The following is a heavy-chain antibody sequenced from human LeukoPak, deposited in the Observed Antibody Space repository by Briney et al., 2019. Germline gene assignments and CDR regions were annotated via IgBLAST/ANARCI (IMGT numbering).Heavy chain of an antibody. D-gene: IGHD3-9*01. J-gene: IGHJ4*02. Sequence: GGSLRLSCAASGFTFSTYSMNWVRQAPGKGLEWVSAISSSSSYIYYADSVKGRFTISRDNSKNTLYLQMNSLRAEDTAVYYCAREPYDILTGYSPNYFDYWGQGTLVTVSS. CDR1: GFTFSTYS. CDR3: AREPYDILTGYSPNYFDY. V-gene: IGHV3-21*04. CDR2: ISSSSSYI.